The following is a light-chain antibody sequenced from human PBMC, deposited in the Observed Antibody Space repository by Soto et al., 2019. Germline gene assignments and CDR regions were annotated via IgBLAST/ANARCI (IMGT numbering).Light chain of an antibody. CDR3: SSYTSGSTYV. CDR1: SSDVGGYNY. J-gene: IGLJ1*01. Sequence: QSVLTQPASVSGSPGQSITISCTGTSSDVGGYNYVSWYQQHPGKAPKLMIYDVSNRPSGVSNRFFGSKSGNTASLTISGLHAEDEADYYCSSYTSGSTYVFGTGTKVTVL. CDR2: DVS. V-gene: IGLV2-14*01.